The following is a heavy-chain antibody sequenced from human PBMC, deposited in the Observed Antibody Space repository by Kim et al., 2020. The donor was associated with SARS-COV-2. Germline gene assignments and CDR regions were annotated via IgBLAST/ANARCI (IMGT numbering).Heavy chain of an antibody. D-gene: IGHD3-10*01. J-gene: IGHJ6*02. CDR3: ARAPWSRLRGLKYSYYGMDV. V-gene: IGHV3-30-3*01. Sequence: GGSLRLSCAASGFTFSSCAMHWVRQAPGKGLEWVAVISYDGSNKNYADSVKGRFTISRDNSKNTLYLQMNSLRDEDTALYYWARAPWSRLRGLKYSYYGMDVWGQGTTVTVSS. CDR1: GFTFSSCA. CDR2: ISYDGSNK.